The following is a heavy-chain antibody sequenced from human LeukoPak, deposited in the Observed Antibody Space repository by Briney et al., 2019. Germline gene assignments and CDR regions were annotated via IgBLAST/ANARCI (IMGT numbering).Heavy chain of an antibody. V-gene: IGHV3-7*01. CDR1: GFTFTNNF. D-gene: IGHD6-19*01. CDR2: IKQDGSET. CDR3: ARELAVAGEGHDY. J-gene: IGHJ4*02. Sequence: GGSLRLSCAASGFTFTNNFMSWVRQVPGKGLEWVANIKQDGSETTYADSVRGRFTIFRDNAKNSLYLQMNSLRAEDTAVYYCARELAVAGEGHDYWGQGTLVTVSS.